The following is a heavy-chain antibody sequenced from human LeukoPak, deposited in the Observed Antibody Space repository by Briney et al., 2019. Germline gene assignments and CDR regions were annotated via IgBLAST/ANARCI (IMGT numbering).Heavy chain of an antibody. Sequence: PGGSLRLSCAASGFTFSDYYMNWIRQAPGRGLEWVSYISSSGSYTNYADSVKGPFPISRDNAKNSLYLQMSSLRAEDTAVYYCARGVAGPWGQRTLVTVSS. D-gene: IGHD6-19*01. CDR1: GFTFSDYY. CDR2: ISSSGSYT. V-gene: IGHV3-11*06. CDR3: ARGVAGP. J-gene: IGHJ4*02.